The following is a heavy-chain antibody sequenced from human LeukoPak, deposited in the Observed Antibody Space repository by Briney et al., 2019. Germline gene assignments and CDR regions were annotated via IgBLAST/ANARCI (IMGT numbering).Heavy chain of an antibody. D-gene: IGHD1-26*01. CDR3: ASGRGRSWFDP. J-gene: IGHJ5*02. V-gene: IGHV1-2*02. CDR1: GYTFTAYN. Sequence: GASVKVSSTASGYTFTAYNIHWVRQAPGQGVEWMGWMQPSSGVTNSAQKCQGRVTITGDTSISTAYMELSRLTSDETAFYYCASGRGRSWFDPWGRGALVTVSS. CDR2: MQPSSGVT.